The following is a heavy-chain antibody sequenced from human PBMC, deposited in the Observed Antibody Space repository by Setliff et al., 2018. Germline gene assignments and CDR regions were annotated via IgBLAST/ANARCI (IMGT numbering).Heavy chain of an antibody. CDR2: IYYSGT. CDR3: AGGTIVAPGGYFYYMDV. D-gene: IGHD6-6*01. J-gene: IGHJ6*03. V-gene: IGHV4-59*01. Sequence: PSETLSLTCTVSRASRSINTYYWSWIRQPPGKGLDWVGNIYYSGTNYNPSLKSRVTISVDTSKHQISLKLNSVTAADTAVYYCAGGTIVAPGGYFYYMDVWGKGATVTVSS. CDR1: RASRSINTYY.